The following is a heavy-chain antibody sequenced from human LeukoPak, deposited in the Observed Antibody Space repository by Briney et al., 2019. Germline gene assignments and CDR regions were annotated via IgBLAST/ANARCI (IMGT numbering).Heavy chain of an antibody. D-gene: IGHD3-10*01. V-gene: IGHV3-23*01. J-gene: IGHJ4*02. CDR2: ISGSGANT. Sequence: GGSLRLSCAASGFTFNNYAMSWVRQAPGKGLEWVSAISGSGANTYDIDSVKSRFTISRDNSKSTLYLQISSLRAEDTAVYYCAKDSGSTMVRGVMYFDYWGQGTLVTVSS. CDR3: AKDSGSTMVRGVMYFDY. CDR1: GFTFNNYA.